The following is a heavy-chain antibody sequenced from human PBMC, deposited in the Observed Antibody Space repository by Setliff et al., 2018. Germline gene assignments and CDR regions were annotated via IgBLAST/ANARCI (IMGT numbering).Heavy chain of an antibody. D-gene: IGHD1-1*01. CDR3: ARVVPLGGTDR. CDR1: GYTFAGYY. Sequence: ASVKVSCKASGYTFAGYYMHWVRQAPGQGLEWMGWINPNSGGANYAQKFQGRVTMTRDTSISTGYMELSRLRSDDTAIYYCARVVPLGGTDRWGQGTLVTVSS. V-gene: IGHV1-2*02. CDR2: INPNSGGA. J-gene: IGHJ5*02.